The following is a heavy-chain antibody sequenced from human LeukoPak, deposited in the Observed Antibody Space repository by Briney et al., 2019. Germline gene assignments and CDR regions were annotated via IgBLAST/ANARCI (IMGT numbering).Heavy chain of an antibody. Sequence: GGSLRLSCAASGFTFSYYAMSWVRQAPGKGLEWVSAISGSGGSTYYADSVKGRFTISRDNSKNTLYLQMNSLRAEDTAVYYCAKIPVGNYYYYGMDVWGQGTTVTVSS. CDR1: GFTFSYYA. J-gene: IGHJ6*02. CDR2: ISGSGGST. CDR3: AKIPVGNYYYYGMDV. D-gene: IGHD1-26*01. V-gene: IGHV3-23*01.